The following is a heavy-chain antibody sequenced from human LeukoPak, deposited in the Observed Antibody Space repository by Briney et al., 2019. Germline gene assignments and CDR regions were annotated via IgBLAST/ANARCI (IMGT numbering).Heavy chain of an antibody. V-gene: IGHV4-59*01. J-gene: IGHJ4*02. Sequence: KTSETLSLTCTVSGGSISSYYWSWIRQPPGKGLEWIGYIYYSGSTNYNPSLKSRVTISVDTSKNQFSLKLSSVTAADTAVYYCARGDSSSWYARYRFDYWGQGTLVTVSS. CDR2: IYYSGST. CDR3: ARGDSSSWYARYRFDY. D-gene: IGHD6-13*01. CDR1: GGSISSYY.